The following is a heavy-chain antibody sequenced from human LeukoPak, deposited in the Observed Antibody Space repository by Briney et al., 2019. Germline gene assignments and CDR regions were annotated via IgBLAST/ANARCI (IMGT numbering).Heavy chain of an antibody. D-gene: IGHD3-10*01. CDR2: VYYSGNT. Sequence: SETLSLTCTVAGGSIISSSYYWGWIRQPPGKGLEWIGSVYYSGNTYYNPSLKSRVTISIDTSNNQFSLKMTSLTAADTAVYYCAKLYSGTRTPDYWGQGTLVTVSS. CDR1: GGSIISSSYY. V-gene: IGHV4-39*01. CDR3: AKLYSGTRTPDY. J-gene: IGHJ4*02.